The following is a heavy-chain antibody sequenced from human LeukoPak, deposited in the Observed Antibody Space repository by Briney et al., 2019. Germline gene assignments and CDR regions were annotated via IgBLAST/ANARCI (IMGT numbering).Heavy chain of an antibody. V-gene: IGHV3-30-3*01. D-gene: IGHD4-17*01. Sequence: GRSLRLSCAASGFTFSSYAMHWVRQAPGKGLEWVAVISYDGSNKYYADSVKGRFTFSRDNSKNTLYLQMNSLRAEDTAVYYCAREDYGDSRIPYYGMDVWGQGTTVTVSS. CDR1: GFTFSSYA. J-gene: IGHJ6*02. CDR2: ISYDGSNK. CDR3: AREDYGDSRIPYYGMDV.